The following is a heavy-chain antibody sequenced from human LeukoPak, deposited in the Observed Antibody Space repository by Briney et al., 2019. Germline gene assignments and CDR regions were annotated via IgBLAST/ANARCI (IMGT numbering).Heavy chain of an antibody. CDR3: ARDIKPPYCGDCYLDWYFDL. CDR1: GYSISSGYY. J-gene: IGHJ2*01. D-gene: IGHD2-21*02. V-gene: IGHV4-38-2*02. Sequence: PSETLSLTCTVSGYSISSGYYWGWIRQPPGKGLEWIGSIYHSGSTNYNPSLKSRVTISVDTSKNQFSLKLSSVTAADTAVYYCARDIKPPYCGDCYLDWYFDLWGRGTLVTVSS. CDR2: IYHSGST.